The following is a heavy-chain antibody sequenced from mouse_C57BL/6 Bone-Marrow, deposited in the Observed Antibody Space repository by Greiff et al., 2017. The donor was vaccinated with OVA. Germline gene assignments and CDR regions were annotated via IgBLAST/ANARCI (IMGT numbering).Heavy chain of an antibody. CDR3: AKPSFYDYDAMDY. J-gene: IGHJ4*01. Sequence: QVQLKESGPGLVQPSQSLSITCTVSGFSLTSYGVHWVRQSPGKGLEWLGVIWRGGSTDYNAAFMSRLSITTDNSKSQVFIKMNSLQADDTAIYYCAKPSFYDYDAMDYWGQGTSVTVSS. D-gene: IGHD2-10*01. V-gene: IGHV2-5*01. CDR1: GFSLTSYG. CDR2: IWRGGST.